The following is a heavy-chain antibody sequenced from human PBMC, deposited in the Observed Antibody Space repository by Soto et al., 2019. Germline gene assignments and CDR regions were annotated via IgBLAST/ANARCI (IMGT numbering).Heavy chain of an antibody. J-gene: IGHJ6*02. Sequence: QVQLVESGGGVVQPGRSLRLSCAASGFTFSSYAMHWVRQAPGKGLEWVAVISYDGSNKYYADSVKGRFTISRDNSKNTLYLQMNSLISEDTAVYYCARDRLVIIYYYFGMDVWGQRTTVTVSS. CDR2: ISYDGSNK. V-gene: IGHV3-30-3*01. CDR3: ARDRLVIIYYYFGMDV. CDR1: GFTFSSYA. D-gene: IGHD3-3*01.